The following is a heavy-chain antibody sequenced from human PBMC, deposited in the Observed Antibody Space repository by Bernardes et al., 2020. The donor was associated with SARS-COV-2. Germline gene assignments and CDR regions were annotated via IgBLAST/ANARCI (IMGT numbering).Heavy chain of an antibody. D-gene: IGHD6-6*01. CDR2: IDSGGTT. J-gene: IGHJ6*02. V-gene: IGHV3-NL1*01. CDR1: GFIFSDYA. CDR3: ARDRDSSSQYYYLYAMDV. Sequence: GGSLRLSCAASGFIFSDYAMHWVRQAPGKGLEWVSVIDSGGTTYYADSVKGRFTVSRDISKNTLYLQMNSLRPEDTAVYYCARDRDSSSQYYYLYAMDVWGQGTTVTVSS.